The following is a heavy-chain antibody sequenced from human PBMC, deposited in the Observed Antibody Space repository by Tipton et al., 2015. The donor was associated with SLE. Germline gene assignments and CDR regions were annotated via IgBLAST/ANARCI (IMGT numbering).Heavy chain of an antibody. CDR3: ARDEYRYDATGYHLLGHFDF. J-gene: IGHJ4*02. CDR1: GDSISSSSYY. V-gene: IGHV4-39*07. CDR2: VYYTGNT. Sequence: TLSLTCIVSGDSISSSSYYWGWIRQPPGKGLEWVGTVYYTGNTFYNPSLKSRVTILVDTSKNQFSLKLSSVTAADTAVYYCARDEYRYDATGYHLLGHFDFWGRGTLVTVSS. D-gene: IGHD3-22*01.